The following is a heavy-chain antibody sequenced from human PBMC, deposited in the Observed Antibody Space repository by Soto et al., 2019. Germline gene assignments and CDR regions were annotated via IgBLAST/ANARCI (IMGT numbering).Heavy chain of an antibody. V-gene: IGHV5-51*01. CDR1: VYSFTSYW. CDR2: IYPGDSDT. CDR3: ARRHYYDSSGYPVVYYFDY. Sequence: PGESLKISCKGSVYSFTSYWIGWVRQMPGKGLEWMGIIYPGDSDTRYSPSFQGQVTISADKSISTAYLQWSSLKASDTAMYYCARRHYYDSSGYPVVYYFDYWGQGTLVTVSS. D-gene: IGHD3-22*01. J-gene: IGHJ4*02.